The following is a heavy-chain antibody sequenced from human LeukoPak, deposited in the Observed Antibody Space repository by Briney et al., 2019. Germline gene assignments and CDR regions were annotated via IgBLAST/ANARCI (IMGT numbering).Heavy chain of an antibody. D-gene: IGHD3-10*01. CDR3: VRAGGLGTYYPNWFDP. V-gene: IGHV4-61*02. CDR2: IYTSGST. J-gene: IGHJ5*02. CDR1: GGSISSDTYS. Sequence: PSETLSLTCTVSGGSISSDTYSWSWVRQPAGKGLEWIGRIYTSGSTNYNPSLKSRVTISVDTSKNQFSLKLNSVTAADTAFYYCVRAGGLGTYYPNWFDPWGQGTLVTVSS.